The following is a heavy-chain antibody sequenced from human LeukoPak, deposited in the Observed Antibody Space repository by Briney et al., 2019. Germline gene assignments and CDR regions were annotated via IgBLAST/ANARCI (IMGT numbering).Heavy chain of an antibody. Sequence: TSETLSLTCTVSGGSISSSSYYWGWIRQPPGKGLEWIGSIYYSGSTYYNPSLKSRVTISVDTSKNQFSLKLSSVTAADTAVYYCARLGVEYEAWGQGTLVTVSS. D-gene: IGHD2/OR15-2a*01. CDR2: IYYSGST. J-gene: IGHJ5*02. CDR3: ARLGVEYEA. V-gene: IGHV4-39*01. CDR1: GGSISSSSYY.